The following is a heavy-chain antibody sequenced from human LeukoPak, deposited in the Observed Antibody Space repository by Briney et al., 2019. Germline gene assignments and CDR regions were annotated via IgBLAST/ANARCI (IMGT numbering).Heavy chain of an antibody. CDR3: ARGDSSSWYYFDF. CDR2: IYSSGST. Sequence: PSETLSLTCTVSGGSISDYYWSWIRHLAGKGLEWIGRIYSSGSTNYNPSLKSRLTMSVDTSKNQFSLKLSSVTAADTAVYYCARGDSSSWYYFDFWGQGTLVTVSS. J-gene: IGHJ4*02. CDR1: GGSISDYY. D-gene: IGHD6-13*01. V-gene: IGHV4-4*07.